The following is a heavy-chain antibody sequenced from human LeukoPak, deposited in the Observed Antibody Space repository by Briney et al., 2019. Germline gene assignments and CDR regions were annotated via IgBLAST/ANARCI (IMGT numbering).Heavy chain of an antibody. CDR2: MNPNSGNT. V-gene: IGHV1-8*01. J-gene: IGHJ4*02. CDR3: ARGLVWRWLQFGAFDY. CDR1: GYTFTSYD. D-gene: IGHD5-24*01. Sequence: GASVKLSCKASGYTFTSYDINWVRQAPGQGLEWMGWMNPNSGNTGYAQKFQGRVTMTRNTSISTAYMELRSLRSEDTAVYYCARGLVWRWLQFGAFDYWGQGTLVTVSS.